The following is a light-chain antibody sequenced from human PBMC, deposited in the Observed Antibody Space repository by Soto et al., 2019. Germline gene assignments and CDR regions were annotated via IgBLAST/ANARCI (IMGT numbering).Light chain of an antibody. V-gene: IGKV3-20*01. Sequence: EIVLTQSPGTLSLSPGERATLSCRASQSVSSSYLAWYQQKPGQAPRLLIYGASSRATGIPDRFSGSGSGTDVTLTISRLEPEDFAVYFWHQYGSSPPTFGQGTKVEIK. CDR1: QSVSSSY. J-gene: IGKJ1*01. CDR3: HQYGSSPPT. CDR2: GAS.